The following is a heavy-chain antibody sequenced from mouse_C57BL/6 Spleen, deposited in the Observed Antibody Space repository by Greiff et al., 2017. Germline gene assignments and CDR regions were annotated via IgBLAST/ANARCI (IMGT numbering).Heavy chain of an antibody. CDR1: GFTFSSYA. J-gene: IGHJ3*01. Sequence: EVQVVESGGGLVKPGGSLKLSCAASGFTFSSYAMSWVRQTPEKRLEWVATISDGGSYTYYPDNVQGRFTISRDTAKNNLYLQMSHLKSEDTAMYYCARDHMITAGWFAYWGQGTLVTVSA. V-gene: IGHV5-4*01. CDR2: ISDGGSYT. CDR3: ARDHMITAGWFAY. D-gene: IGHD2-4*01.